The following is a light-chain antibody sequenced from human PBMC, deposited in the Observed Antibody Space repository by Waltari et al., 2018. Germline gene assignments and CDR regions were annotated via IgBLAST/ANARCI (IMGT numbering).Light chain of an antibody. CDR3: SSYASSTAVV. V-gene: IGLV2-14*01. J-gene: IGLJ2*01. CDR1: STAVGGYNS. CDR2: EVT. Sequence: QSALTQPASVSGSPGQSITISCTGTSTAVGGYNSVSWYQQHPGKAPKLMIYEVTNRPSGVSNRFSGSKSGNTASLTISGLQAEDEADYYCSSYASSTAVVFGGGTKLTVL.